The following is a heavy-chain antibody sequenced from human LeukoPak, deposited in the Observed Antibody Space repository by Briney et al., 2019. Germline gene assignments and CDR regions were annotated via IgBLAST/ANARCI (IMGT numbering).Heavy chain of an antibody. D-gene: IGHD2-8*01. J-gene: IGHJ4*02. V-gene: IGHV1-18*01. CDR2: ISAQHGQT. Sequence: ASVKVSCKTSGYSENFYGITWVRQVAGQGLEWMGWISAQHGQTEYAPNSQDRVTMTTDTYTNTAYMELKSLRSDDTAVYYCAGSLGYCTSNVCYLKYWGQGTLVTVSS. CDR1: GYSENFYG. CDR3: AGSLGYCTSNVCYLKY.